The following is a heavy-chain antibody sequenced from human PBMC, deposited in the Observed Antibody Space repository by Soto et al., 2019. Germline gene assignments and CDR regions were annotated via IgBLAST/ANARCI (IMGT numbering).Heavy chain of an antibody. Sequence: SETLSLTCTVSGGSISSSSYYWGWIRQPPGKGLGWIGSIYYSGGTYYNPSLKSRVTISVDTSKNQFSLKLSSVTAADTAVYYCARQLGYCSGGSCYSSFFDYWGQGTLVTVSS. D-gene: IGHD2-15*01. CDR1: GGSISSSSYY. CDR2: IYYSGGT. V-gene: IGHV4-39*01. J-gene: IGHJ4*02. CDR3: ARQLGYCSGGSCYSSFFDY.